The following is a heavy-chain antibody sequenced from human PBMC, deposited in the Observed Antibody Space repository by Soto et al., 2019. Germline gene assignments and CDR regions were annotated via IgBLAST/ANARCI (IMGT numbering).Heavy chain of an antibody. D-gene: IGHD2-15*01. Sequence: GGSLRLSCAASGFTFSNYWMTWVRQAPGKGLEWVANIEPDGSEKNYVDSVKGRFAISRENARNSLFLQMSSLRAEDTAVYYCVREGYYCGGGSCYETSAFDIWGQGTMLTISS. CDR2: IEPDGSEK. J-gene: IGHJ3*02. CDR1: GFTFSNYW. V-gene: IGHV3-7*01. CDR3: VREGYYCGGGSCYETSAFDI.